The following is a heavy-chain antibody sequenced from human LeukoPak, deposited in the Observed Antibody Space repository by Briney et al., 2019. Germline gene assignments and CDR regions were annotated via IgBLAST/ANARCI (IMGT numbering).Heavy chain of an antibody. CDR1: GFTFSSYS. V-gene: IGHV3-21*01. CDR3: ARDTVIPYSQVGTTKD. Sequence: PGGSLRLSCAASGFTFSSYSMNWVRQAPGKGLEWVSSISSSSSYIYYADSVKGRFTISRDNAKNSLCLQMNSLRAEDTAVYYCARDTVIPYSQVGTTKDWGQGTLVTVSS. J-gene: IGHJ4*02. D-gene: IGHD1-26*01. CDR2: ISSSSSYI.